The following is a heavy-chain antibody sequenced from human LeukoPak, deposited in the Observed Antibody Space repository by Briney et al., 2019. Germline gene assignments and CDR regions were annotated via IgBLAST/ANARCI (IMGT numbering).Heavy chain of an antibody. CDR1: GYTFTSYY. CDR2: INPSGGST. Sequence: ASVKVSCKASGYTFTSYYMHWVRQAPGQGLEWMGIINPSGGSTSYAQKFQGRVTMTRDMSTSTVYMELSRLRSDDTAVYYCAREWSYDYVWGSYRPYYFDYWGQGTLVTVSS. CDR3: AREWSYDYVWGSYRPYYFDY. D-gene: IGHD3-16*02. J-gene: IGHJ4*02. V-gene: IGHV1-46*01.